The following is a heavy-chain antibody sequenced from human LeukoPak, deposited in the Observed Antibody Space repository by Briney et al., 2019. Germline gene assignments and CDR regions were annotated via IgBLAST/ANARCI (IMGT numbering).Heavy chain of an antibody. Sequence: GGSLRLSCAASGFTFSSYGMHWVRQAPGKGLEWVAVIWYDGSNKYYADSVKGRFTISRDNSKNTLYLQMNSLRAEDTAVYYCARPSPPFIALFDHWGQGTLVTVSS. CDR1: GFTFSSYG. CDR2: IWYDGSNK. J-gene: IGHJ4*02. V-gene: IGHV3-33*01. D-gene: IGHD6-13*01. CDR3: ARPSPPFIALFDH.